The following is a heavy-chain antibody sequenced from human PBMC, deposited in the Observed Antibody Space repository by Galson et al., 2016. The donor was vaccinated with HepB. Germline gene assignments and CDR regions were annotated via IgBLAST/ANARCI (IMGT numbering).Heavy chain of an antibody. V-gene: IGHV3-7*03. CDR2: IKPDGSER. CDR3: ALYYYDSSGFVEYFQH. CDR1: GFTFGSVW. D-gene: IGHD3-22*01. Sequence: SLRLSCATSGFTFGSVWMSWVRQAPGKGLEWVANIKPDGSERYYMGSLKGRFTISRDNARNSLYLQMNSLRAEDTAVYYCALYYYDSSGFVEYFQHWGQGTRVTVSS. J-gene: IGHJ1*01.